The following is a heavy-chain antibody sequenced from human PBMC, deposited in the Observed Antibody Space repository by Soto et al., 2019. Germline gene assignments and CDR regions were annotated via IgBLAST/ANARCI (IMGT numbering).Heavy chain of an antibody. D-gene: IGHD4-17*01. V-gene: IGHV3-15*01. CDR3: LTSTPVGN. CDR2: IKSRLDGGTT. J-gene: IGHJ4*02. Sequence: VSILLSCAACGFSFANAWMSWVRQAPGKGLEYVGRIKSRLDGGTTDFAAPVKGRCTISRDDSRSTVYLQMNSLKSEDTAVYYCLTSTPVGNWGQATLLTVSS. CDR1: GFSFANAW.